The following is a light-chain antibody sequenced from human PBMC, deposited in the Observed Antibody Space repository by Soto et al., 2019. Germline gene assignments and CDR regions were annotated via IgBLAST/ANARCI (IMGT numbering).Light chain of an antibody. V-gene: IGKV3D-15*01. J-gene: IGKJ1*01. Sequence: DILMTQSPATMSLSPGERANLSCRASESVSTNLAWYQQKAGQAPRLLIYGASSRATGIPDRFSGSGSGTDFTLTISSLQSEDFAVYYCQQYDNWPWTFGQGTKVDIK. CDR3: QQYDNWPWT. CDR2: GAS. CDR1: ESVSTN.